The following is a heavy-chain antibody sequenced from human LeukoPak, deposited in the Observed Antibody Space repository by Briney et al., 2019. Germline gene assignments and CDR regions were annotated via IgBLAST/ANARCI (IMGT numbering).Heavy chain of an antibody. Sequence: PGGSLRLSCAASGFTFSSYAMNWVRQAPGKGLEWVSAISGNGGSTYCADSVKGRFTISRDNSKNTVYLQMNSLRAEDTAVYYCAKGSSGWGIAVAEFDYWGQGTLVTVSS. J-gene: IGHJ4*02. CDR1: GFTFSSYA. CDR3: AKGSSGWGIAVAEFDY. D-gene: IGHD6-19*01. CDR2: ISGNGGST. V-gene: IGHV3-23*01.